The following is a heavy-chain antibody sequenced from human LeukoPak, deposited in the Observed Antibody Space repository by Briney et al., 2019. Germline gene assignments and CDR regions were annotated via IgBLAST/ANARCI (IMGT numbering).Heavy chain of an antibody. V-gene: IGHV4-39*01. CDR3: ARLSAVALNRYGFDY. D-gene: IGHD1-14*01. CDR1: GGSISSSSYY. Sequence: SETLSLTCTVSGGSISSSSYYWGWIRQPPGKGLEWIGSIYYSGSTYYNPSLKSRVTISVDTSKNQFSLKLSSVTAADTALYYCARLSAVALNRYGFDYWGQGTLVTASS. CDR2: IYYSGST. J-gene: IGHJ4*02.